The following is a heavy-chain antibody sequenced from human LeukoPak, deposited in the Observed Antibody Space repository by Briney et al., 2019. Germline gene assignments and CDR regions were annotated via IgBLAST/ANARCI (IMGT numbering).Heavy chain of an antibody. V-gene: IGHV3-74*01. Sequence: PGGSLRLSCAGSGFTFSTYWMHWVRQAPGGVLVWVSGINTDGSTTSYAVCVKGRFTISRDNAKNTVYLQMSSLRAEDTAVYYCAKESGYDVDLEYWGQGALVTVSS. CDR3: AKESGYDVDLEY. CDR2: INTDGSTT. CDR1: GFTFSTYW. J-gene: IGHJ4*02. D-gene: IGHD5-12*01.